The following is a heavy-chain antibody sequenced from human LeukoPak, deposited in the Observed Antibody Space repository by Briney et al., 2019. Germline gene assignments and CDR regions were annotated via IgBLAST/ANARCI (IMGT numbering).Heavy chain of an antibody. V-gene: IGHV4-4*07. CDR1: GGSIRNYF. D-gene: IGHD3-22*01. J-gene: IGHJ4*02. CDR2: IYTSGST. Sequence: SEALSLTCSVSGGSIRNYFWSWIRQPAGKGLEWIGRIYTSGSTDSNPSLRSRVTMSVDTSRTQFSLKLTSVTAADTAVYYCARESKSYDGSGYYHDYWGQGTLVTVSS. CDR3: ARESKSYDGSGYYHDY.